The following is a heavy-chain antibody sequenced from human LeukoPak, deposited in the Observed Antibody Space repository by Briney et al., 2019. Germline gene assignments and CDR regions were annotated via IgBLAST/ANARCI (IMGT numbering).Heavy chain of an antibody. CDR2: IYSGGST. J-gene: IGHJ4*02. V-gene: IGHV3-66*02. Sequence: PGGSLRLSCAASGFTVSSNYMSWVRQAPGKGLEWVSVIYSGGSTYYADSVKSRFTISRDNSKNTLYLQMNSLRAEDTAVYYCARAGQRAYFDYWGQGTLVTVSS. CDR1: GFTVSSNY. CDR3: ARAGQRAYFDY.